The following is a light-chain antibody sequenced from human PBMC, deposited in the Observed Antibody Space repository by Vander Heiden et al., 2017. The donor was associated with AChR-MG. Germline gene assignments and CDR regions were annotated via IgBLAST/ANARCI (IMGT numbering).Light chain of an antibody. CDR2: GNI. CDR3: QSFDISLSSTRV. J-gene: IGLJ2*01. Sequence: QSLLTPPPPVSGAPAQRVPISRTGSRSNIGAGYDVHWYQLVPGTAPKLLIYGNINRPSGVPDRFSGSKSGTSASLAITGLQPEDEADYYCQSFDISLSSTRVFGGGTKLTVL. V-gene: IGLV1-40*01. CDR1: RSNIGAGYD.